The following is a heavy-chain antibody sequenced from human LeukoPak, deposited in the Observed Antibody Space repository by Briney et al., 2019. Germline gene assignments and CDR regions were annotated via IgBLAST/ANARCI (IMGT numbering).Heavy chain of an antibody. CDR2: ISYDGSNK. J-gene: IGHJ4*02. CDR1: GFTFSSYA. D-gene: IGHD2-8*01. Sequence: QSGGSLRLSCAASGFTFSSYAMYWVRQAPGKGLEWVAVISYDGSNKYYADSVKGRFTISRDNSKNTLYQQMNSLRAEDTAVYYCARDSPGGNGLDYWGQGTLVTVSS. CDR3: ARDSPGGNGLDY. V-gene: IGHV3-30-3*01.